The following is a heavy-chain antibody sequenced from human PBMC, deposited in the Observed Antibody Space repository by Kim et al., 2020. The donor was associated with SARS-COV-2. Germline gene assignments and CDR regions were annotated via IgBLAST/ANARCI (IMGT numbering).Heavy chain of an antibody. J-gene: IGHJ4*02. CDR2: IDWDDDK. V-gene: IGHV2-70*11. D-gene: IGHD6-6*01. CDR1: GFSLTTSGMC. CDR3: ARILCTSSARNFDS. Sequence: SGPTLVNPTQTLTLTCTFSGFSLTTSGMCVSWIRQPPGKALEWLARIDWDDDKYYSTSLKTRLTISKDTSKNQVVLTMTNMDPVDTATYYCARILCTSSARNFDSWGQGTLVTVSS.